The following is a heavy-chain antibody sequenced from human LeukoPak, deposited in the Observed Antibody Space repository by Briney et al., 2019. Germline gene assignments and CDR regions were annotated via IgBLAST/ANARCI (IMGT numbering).Heavy chain of an antibody. CDR3: ARMATVTY. V-gene: IGHV3-7*01. D-gene: IGHD4-17*01. J-gene: IGHJ4*02. CDR2: INHNGNVN. Sequence: PGGSLRLSCAASGFTFSSYWMNWARQAPGKGLEWVASINHNGNVNYYVDSVKGRFTISRDNAKNSLYLQMNSLRAEDTAVYYCARMATVTYWGQGTLVTVSS. CDR1: GFTFSSYW.